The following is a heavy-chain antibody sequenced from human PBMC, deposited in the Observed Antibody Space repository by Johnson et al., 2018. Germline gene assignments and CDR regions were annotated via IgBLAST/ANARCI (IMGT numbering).Heavy chain of an antibody. D-gene: IGHD2-8*01. CDR3: ARDQMVWGMDV. CDR2: VSYDGIDK. J-gene: IGHJ6*02. Sequence: QVQLQESGGGVVQPGRSLRLSCTASAVIFSTYGMHWVRQAPGKGLEWVAVVSYDGIDKYYADSVKGRFTISRDNSKNTLYLQMNSLRAEDTAVYYCARDQMVWGMDVWGQGTTVTVSS. V-gene: IGHV3-33*05. CDR1: AVIFSTYG.